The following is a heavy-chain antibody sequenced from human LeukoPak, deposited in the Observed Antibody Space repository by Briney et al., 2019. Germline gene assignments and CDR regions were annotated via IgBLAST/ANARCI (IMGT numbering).Heavy chain of an antibody. Sequence: SETLSLTCTVSGGSISSYYWSWIRQPPGKGLEWIGYIYYSGSTNYNPSLKSRVTISVDTSKNQFSLKLSSVTAADTAVYYCARAFPYYYDSSGHSRALFDYYGMDVWGQGTTVTVSS. CDR2: IYYSGST. V-gene: IGHV4-59*01. CDR3: ARAFPYYYDSSGHSRALFDYYGMDV. D-gene: IGHD3-22*01. J-gene: IGHJ6*02. CDR1: GGSISSYY.